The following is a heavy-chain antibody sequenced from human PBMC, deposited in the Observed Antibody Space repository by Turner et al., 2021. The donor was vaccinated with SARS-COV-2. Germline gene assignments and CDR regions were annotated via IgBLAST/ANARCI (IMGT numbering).Heavy chain of an antibody. Sequence: QLQLQESGPGLLKPSETLSLTFTVSGGSISNNNYYWGWIRQSPGKGLEWIGTVYYSGSTNYDPSLKSRVTISVDTSKNQFSLKLGSVTAADTAVYYCARHGLDILTGVFDYWGQGILVTVSS. CDR3: ARHGLDILTGVFDY. CDR2: VYYSGST. D-gene: IGHD3-9*01. J-gene: IGHJ4*02. V-gene: IGHV4-39*01. CDR1: GGSISNNNYY.